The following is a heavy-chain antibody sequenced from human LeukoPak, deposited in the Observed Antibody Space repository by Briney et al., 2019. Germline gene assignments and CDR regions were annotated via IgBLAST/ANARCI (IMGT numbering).Heavy chain of an antibody. CDR2: ISTSGSTI. CDR1: GFTFSSFE. J-gene: IGHJ4*02. V-gene: IGHV3-48*03. Sequence: GGSLRLSCAASGFTFSSFEMNWVRQAPGKGLDWVSYISTSGSTIYYADSVKGRFTISRGNAKNSLYLQMNSLRAEDTAIYYCARNNTRGDFDYWGQGTLVTVSS. CDR3: ARNNTRGDFDY. D-gene: IGHD1/OR15-1a*01.